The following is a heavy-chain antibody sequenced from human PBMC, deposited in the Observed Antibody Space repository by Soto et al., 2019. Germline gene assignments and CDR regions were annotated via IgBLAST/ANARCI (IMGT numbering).Heavy chain of an antibody. D-gene: IGHD5-12*01. CDR2: ISGSSGST. V-gene: IGHV3-23*01. CDR3: AEARGMATILYYFDY. J-gene: IGHJ4*02. Sequence: GGSLRLSCAASGFTFSSFAMSWVRQAPGKGLEWVSAISGSSGSTYYTNSLKGRFTISRDNSKNTLYLQMNSLRAEDTAVYYFAEARGMATILYYFDYWGQGTLVTVSS. CDR1: GFTFSSFA.